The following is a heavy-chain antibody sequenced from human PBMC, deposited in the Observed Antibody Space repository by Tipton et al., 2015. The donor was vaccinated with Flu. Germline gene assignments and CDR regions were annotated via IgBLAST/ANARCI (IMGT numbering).Heavy chain of an antibody. Sequence: TLSLTCTVSGGSISTSGYYWGWIRQPPGKGLEWIGSIRYGGSSYYTPSLKSRVTISLDMSKDQFSLKLASVTAADTAVYYCARGPEQWLVNPHYFDYWGQGTLVTVSS. CDR3: ARGPEQWLVNPHYFDY. V-gene: IGHV4-39*07. CDR1: GGSISTSGYY. CDR2: IRYGGSS. J-gene: IGHJ4*02. D-gene: IGHD6-19*01.